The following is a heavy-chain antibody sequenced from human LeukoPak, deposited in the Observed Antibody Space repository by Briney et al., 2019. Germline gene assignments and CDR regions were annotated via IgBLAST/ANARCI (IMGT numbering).Heavy chain of an antibody. CDR1: GDSVSSNSAA. CDR3: ARDPGYSSSWYPPHFDY. J-gene: IGHJ4*02. CDR2: TYYRSKWYN. D-gene: IGHD6-13*01. V-gene: IGHV6-1*01. Sequence: PSQTLSLTCAISGDSVSSNSAAWNWIRQSPSRGLEWLGRTYYRSKWYNDYAVSVKSRITINPDTSKNQFSLQLNSVTPEDTTVYYCARDPGYSSSWYPPHFDYWGQGTLVTVSS.